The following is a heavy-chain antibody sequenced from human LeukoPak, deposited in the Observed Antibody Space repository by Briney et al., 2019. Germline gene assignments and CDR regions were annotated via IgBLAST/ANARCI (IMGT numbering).Heavy chain of an antibody. D-gene: IGHD1-26*01. CDR2: ISAYNGNT. Sequence: GASVKVSCKASGGTFISYAISWVRQAPGQGLECMGWISAYNGNTNYAQKLQGRVTMTTDTSTSTAYMELRSLRSDDTAVYYCARFFGSYYVSGMDYWGQGTLVTVSS. CDR1: GGTFISYA. V-gene: IGHV1-18*01. CDR3: ARFFGSYYVSGMDY. J-gene: IGHJ4*02.